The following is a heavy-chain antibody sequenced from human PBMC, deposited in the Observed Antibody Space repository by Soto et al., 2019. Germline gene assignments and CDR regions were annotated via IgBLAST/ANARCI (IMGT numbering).Heavy chain of an antibody. V-gene: IGHV3-23*01. J-gene: IGHJ3*02. CDR1: GFNFNTYD. Sequence: GGSLRISCAASGFNFNTYDMSWVRQAPGTGLAWVSSITDSGISTYYADSVKGRFTISRDNSKNTLYLQMNSLRAEDTAVYYCANLPRPALVFEVADFFDIWGHGTLVTVSS. CDR2: ITDSGIST. CDR3: ANLPRPALVFEVADFFDI. D-gene: IGHD5-18*01.